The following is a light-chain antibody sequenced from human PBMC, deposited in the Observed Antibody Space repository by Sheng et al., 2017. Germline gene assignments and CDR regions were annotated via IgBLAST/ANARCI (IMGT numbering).Light chain of an antibody. CDR1: QSVTRF. Sequence: EIVLTQSPATLSLSPGERATLSCRASQSVTRFLAWYQQKPGQAPRLLIYDASSRATDTPARFSGSGSGTDFTLTISSLEPEDFAVYICQQRTSWPTFGGGTKVEI. J-gene: IGKJ4*01. V-gene: IGKV3-11*01. CDR3: QQRTSWPT. CDR2: DAS.